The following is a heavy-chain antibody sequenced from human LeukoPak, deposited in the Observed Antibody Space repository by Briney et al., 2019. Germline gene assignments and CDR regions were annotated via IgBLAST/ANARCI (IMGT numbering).Heavy chain of an antibody. D-gene: IGHD3-16*01. J-gene: IGHJ3*02. CDR1: GFNFNSYA. CDR2: ISYDGSNK. CDR3: ATELRILSWGVDAFDI. Sequence: GRSLRLSCAASGFNFNSYAVHWVRQAPGKGLEWVAFISYDGSNKYYADSVKGRFTLSRDTSKTTLYLQMNSLRTEDTALYYCATELRILSWGVDAFDIWGQGTMVTVSS. V-gene: IGHV3-30*04.